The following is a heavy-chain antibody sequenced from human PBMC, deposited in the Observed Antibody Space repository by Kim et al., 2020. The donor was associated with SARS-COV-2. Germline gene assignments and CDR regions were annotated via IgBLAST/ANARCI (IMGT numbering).Heavy chain of an antibody. CDR3: PRATSLLLRRPLDY. D-gene: IGHD2-15*01. CDR1: GGSFSGYY. Sequence: SETLSLTCAVYGGSFSGYYWSWIRPPPGKGLEWIGEINHSGSTNYNPSLKSQVTISVATSKNQLSLKMSSVTAADTAVFYCPRATSLLLRRPLDYWGQGT. J-gene: IGHJ4*02. CDR2: INHSGST. V-gene: IGHV4-34*01.